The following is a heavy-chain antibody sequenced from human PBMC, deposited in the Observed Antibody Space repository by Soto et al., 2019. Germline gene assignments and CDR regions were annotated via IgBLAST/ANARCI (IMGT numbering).Heavy chain of an antibody. D-gene: IGHD3-10*01. CDR1: GFTFSSYG. V-gene: IGHV3-30*03. CDR2: ISYDGSNK. J-gene: IGHJ6*02. Sequence: GGSLRLSCAASGFTFSSYGMHWVRQAPGKGLEWVAVISYDGSNKYYADSVKGRFTISRDNSKNTLYLQMNSLRAEDTAVYYCATQGIWFGELLDYYYYGMDVWGQGTTVTVSS. CDR3: ATQGIWFGELLDYYYYGMDV.